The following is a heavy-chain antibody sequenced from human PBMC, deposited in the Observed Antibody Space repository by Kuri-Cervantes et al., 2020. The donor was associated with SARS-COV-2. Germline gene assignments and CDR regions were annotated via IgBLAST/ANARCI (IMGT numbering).Heavy chain of an antibody. J-gene: IGHJ6*02. CDR1: GFSLSNARMG. CDR3: ARIRVEMATIGDYYYYGMDV. V-gene: IGHV2-70*01. CDR2: IDWDDDK. Sequence: SGPTLVKPTETLTLTCTVSGFSLSNARMGVSWIRQSPGKALEWLALIDWDDDKYYSTSLKTRLTISKDTSKNQVVLTMTNMDPVDTATYYCARIRVEMATIGDYYYYGMDVWGQGTTVTVSS. D-gene: IGHD5-24*01.